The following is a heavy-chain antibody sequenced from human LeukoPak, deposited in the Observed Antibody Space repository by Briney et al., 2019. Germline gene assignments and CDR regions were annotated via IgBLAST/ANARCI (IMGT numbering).Heavy chain of an antibody. J-gene: IGHJ4*02. Sequence: SETLSLTCTVSTGSLNSYFWTWVRQPAGKGLERIGRVSGTGTAYSNPSLESRVIISLDTSRNQFSLKLMSVTAADTAVYYCARGKELTGTSGHYSFDFWGQGTLVSVSS. CDR3: ARGKELTGTSGHYSFDF. CDR2: VSGTGTA. V-gene: IGHV4-4*07. CDR1: TGSLNSYF. D-gene: IGHD1-7*01.